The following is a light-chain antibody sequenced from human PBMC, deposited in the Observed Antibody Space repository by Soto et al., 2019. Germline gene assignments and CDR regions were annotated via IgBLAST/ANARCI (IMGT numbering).Light chain of an antibody. CDR1: NSDVGGYNY. V-gene: IGLV2-14*01. Sequence: QSALTQPASVSGSPGQSITISCTGTNSDVGGYNYVSWYQQHPGKAPKVMIYEVSNRPSGVSNRFSGSKSGNTASLTISGLQAEDEAGYYCSSYTSSSSLVFGGGTKLTVL. CDR2: EVS. J-gene: IGLJ3*02. CDR3: SSYTSSSSLV.